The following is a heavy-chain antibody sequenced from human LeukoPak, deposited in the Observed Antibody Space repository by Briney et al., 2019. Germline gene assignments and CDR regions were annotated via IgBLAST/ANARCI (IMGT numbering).Heavy chain of an antibody. CDR3: ARRDCSGGSCYFQP. V-gene: IGHV4-39*01. Sequence: SETLSLTCTVSGGSVSSSSHYWNWIRQPPGKGLEWIGGIYYSGSTNYNPSLQSRVTISVDTSKNQFSLRLSSVTAADTAVYYCARRDCSGGSCYFQPWGQGTLVTVSS. D-gene: IGHD2-15*01. J-gene: IGHJ1*01. CDR1: GGSVSSSSHY. CDR2: IYYSGST.